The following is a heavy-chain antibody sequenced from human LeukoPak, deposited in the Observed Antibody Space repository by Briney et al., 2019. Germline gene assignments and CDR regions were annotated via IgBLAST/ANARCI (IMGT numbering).Heavy chain of an antibody. D-gene: IGHD6-13*01. CDR3: ARDLMGIAYRGAFYY. Sequence: GGSLRLSCTASGFTFSSYWMHWVRQAPGKGLVWVSRIKSDGSGTSYADSVKGRFTISRDNAKNTLYLQMNSLRAEDTAVYYCARDLMGIAYRGAFYYWGQGTLVTVSS. CDR2: IKSDGSGT. V-gene: IGHV3-74*01. J-gene: IGHJ4*02. CDR1: GFTFSSYW.